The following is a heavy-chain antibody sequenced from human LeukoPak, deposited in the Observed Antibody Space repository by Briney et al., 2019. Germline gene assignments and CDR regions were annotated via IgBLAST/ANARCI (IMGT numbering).Heavy chain of an antibody. V-gene: IGHV3-23*01. Sequence: PGGSLRLSCVASGFTFSSYAMSWVRQAPGKGLEWVSAITLTSITTYYADSVKGRFTISRDNSKSTLYLQMDSLRAEDTAVYFCGRVDYGVDVWGQGTTVTVSS. CDR1: GFTFSSYA. CDR3: GRVDYGVDV. J-gene: IGHJ6*02. CDR2: ITLTSITT.